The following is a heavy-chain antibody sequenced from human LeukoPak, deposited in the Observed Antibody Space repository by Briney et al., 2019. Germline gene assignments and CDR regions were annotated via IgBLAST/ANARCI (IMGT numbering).Heavy chain of an antibody. Sequence: PGGSLRLSCAASGFTFSDYYMSWIRQAPGKGLEWVSYISSSGSTIYYADSVKGRFTISRDNAKNSPYLQMNSLRAEDTALYYCTKGLWTGYCVNLDYWGQGTLVTVSS. CDR1: GFTFSDYY. J-gene: IGHJ4*02. D-gene: IGHD3/OR15-3a*01. V-gene: IGHV3-11*01. CDR2: ISSSGSTI. CDR3: TKGLWTGYCVNLDY.